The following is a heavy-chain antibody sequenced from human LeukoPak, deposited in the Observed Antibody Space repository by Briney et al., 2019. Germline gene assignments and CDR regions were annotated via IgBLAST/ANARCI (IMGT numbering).Heavy chain of an antibody. D-gene: IGHD3-10*01. Sequence: PGGSLRLSCAASGFTFSSYAMHWVRQAPGKGLEWVAVISYDGSNKYYADSVKGRVTISRDNSKNTLYLQMNSLRVEDTAVYYCAKGVYGSRTTSFADYWGQGTLVTVSS. CDR3: AKGVYGSRTTSFADY. CDR2: ISYDGSNK. V-gene: IGHV3-30-3*01. CDR1: GFTFSSYA. J-gene: IGHJ4*02.